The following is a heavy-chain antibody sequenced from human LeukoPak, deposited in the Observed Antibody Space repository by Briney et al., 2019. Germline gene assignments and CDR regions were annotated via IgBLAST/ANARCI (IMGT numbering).Heavy chain of an antibody. CDR2: ISAYNGNT. Sequence: ASAKVSCKASGYTFTSYGISWVRQAPGQGLEWMGWISAYNGNTNYAQKLQGRVTMTTDTSTSTAYMELRSLRSDDTAVYYCARDIRDTMIAVVAIFDYWGQGTLVTVSS. CDR3: ARDIRDTMIAVVAIFDY. CDR1: GYTFTSYG. D-gene: IGHD3-22*01. J-gene: IGHJ4*02. V-gene: IGHV1-18*01.